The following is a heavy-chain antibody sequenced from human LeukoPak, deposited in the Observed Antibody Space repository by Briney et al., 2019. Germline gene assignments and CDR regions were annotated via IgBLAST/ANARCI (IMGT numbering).Heavy chain of an antibody. Sequence: SETLSLTCTVSGGSISSYYWSWIRQPPGKGLEWIGYIYDSGSTNYNPSLKSRVTISVDTSKNQFSLKLSSVTAADTAVYYCARVGGMVRGSFDYWGQGTLVTVSS. CDR1: GGSISSYY. CDR3: ARVGGMVRGSFDY. V-gene: IGHV4-59*01. CDR2: IYDSGST. D-gene: IGHD3-10*01. J-gene: IGHJ4*02.